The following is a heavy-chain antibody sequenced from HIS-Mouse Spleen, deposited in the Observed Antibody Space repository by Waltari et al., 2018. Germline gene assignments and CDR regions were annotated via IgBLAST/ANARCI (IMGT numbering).Heavy chain of an antibody. CDR3: ARGAVAGDAFDI. Sequence: QVQLVESGGGVVQPGRSLRPSCAASGFTFSRLAMHWVRQAPGKGLEWVAVISYDGSNKYYADSVKGRFTISRDNSKNTLYLQMNSLRAEDTAVYYCARGAVAGDAFDIWGQGTMVTVSS. V-gene: IGHV3-30*04. CDR2: ISYDGSNK. D-gene: IGHD6-19*01. CDR1: GFTFSRLA. J-gene: IGHJ3*02.